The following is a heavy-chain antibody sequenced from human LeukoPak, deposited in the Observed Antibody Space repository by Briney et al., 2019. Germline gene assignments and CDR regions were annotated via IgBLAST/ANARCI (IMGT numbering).Heavy chain of an antibody. V-gene: IGHV4-31*03. J-gene: IGHJ5*02. CDR3: ARGSNAGNWFDP. CDR2: IYYSGST. D-gene: IGHD4/OR15-4a*01. Sequence: SETLSLSCSVSGVSISSGGYYWSWIRQHPGKGLEWIAYIYYSGSTYYNPSLKSRVTISVDTSKNQFSLKLTSVTAADTAVYYCARGSNAGNWFDPWGQGTLVTVSS. CDR1: GVSISSGGYY.